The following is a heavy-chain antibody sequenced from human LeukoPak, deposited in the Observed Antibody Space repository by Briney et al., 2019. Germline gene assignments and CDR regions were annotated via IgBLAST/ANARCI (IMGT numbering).Heavy chain of an antibody. CDR2: IKSKTDGGTT. Sequence: PGGSLRLSCAASGFTFSNAWMNWVRQAPGKGLEWVGRIKSKTDGGTTDYAAPVKGRFTISRDDSKNTLYLQMNSLKTEDTAAYYCTTYRHYDFAAPFDCWGQGTLVTVSS. V-gene: IGHV3-15*07. D-gene: IGHD3-3*01. CDR3: TTYRHYDFAAPFDC. CDR1: GFTFSNAW. J-gene: IGHJ4*02.